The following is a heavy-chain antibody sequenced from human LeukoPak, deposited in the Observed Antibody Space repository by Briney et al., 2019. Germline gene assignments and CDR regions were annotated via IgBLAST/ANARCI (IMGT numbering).Heavy chain of an antibody. CDR2: ISSSSSTI. Sequence: PGRSLRLSCAASGFTFSIYSMNWVRQAPEKGLEWVSYISSSSSTIYHPDSVKGRFTISRDNAKNSLYLQMNSLRAEDTAVYYCAREVGASYYYYMDVWGKGTTVTVSS. CDR3: AREVGASYYYYMDV. V-gene: IGHV3-48*01. J-gene: IGHJ6*03. CDR1: GFTFSIYS. D-gene: IGHD1-26*01.